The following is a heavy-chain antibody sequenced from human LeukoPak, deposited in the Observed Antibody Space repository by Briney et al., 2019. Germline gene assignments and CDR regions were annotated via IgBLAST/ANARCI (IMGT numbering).Heavy chain of an antibody. CDR3: ARGAPGSYCSGGGCPYFDY. V-gene: IGHV1-8*01. CDR1: GYTFTSYA. Sequence: GASVKLSCKASGYTFTSYAINWVRQATGQGLEWMGWMNPNSGNTGYAQKFQGRVTMSRNASISTAYMELSSLRSEDTAVYYCARGAPGSYCSGGGCPYFDYWGQGALVTVSS. CDR2: MNPNSGNT. J-gene: IGHJ4*02. D-gene: IGHD2-15*01.